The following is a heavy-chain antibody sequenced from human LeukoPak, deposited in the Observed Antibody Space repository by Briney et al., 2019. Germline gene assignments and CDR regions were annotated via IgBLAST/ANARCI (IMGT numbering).Heavy chain of an antibody. V-gene: IGHV3-7*01. CDR3: ARAPYDYVWGSYRYSESADY. D-gene: IGHD3-16*02. CDR2: IKQDGSEK. CDR1: GFTFSSYW. Sequence: PGESLRLSCAASGFTFSSYWMSWVRQAPGKGLEWVANIKQDGSEKYYVDSVKGRFTISRDNAKNSLYLQMNSLRAEDTAVYYCARAPYDYVWGSYRYSESADYWGQGTLVTVSS. J-gene: IGHJ4*02.